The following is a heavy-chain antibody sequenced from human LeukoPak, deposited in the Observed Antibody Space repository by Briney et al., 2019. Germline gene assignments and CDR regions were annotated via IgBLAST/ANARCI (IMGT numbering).Heavy chain of an antibody. V-gene: IGHV3-30*02. J-gene: IGHJ4*02. CDR1: GFTANTYG. CDR2: IRNDGDEK. Sequence: GGSLRLSCAASGFTANTYGMHWVRQAPDKGLEWVAFIRNDGDEKSYAESVKGRFTISRDTSKNTLYLQMNSLRADDTAVYYCAKDDILTGYSLDYWGQGTLVTVSS. D-gene: IGHD3-9*01. CDR3: AKDDILTGYSLDY.